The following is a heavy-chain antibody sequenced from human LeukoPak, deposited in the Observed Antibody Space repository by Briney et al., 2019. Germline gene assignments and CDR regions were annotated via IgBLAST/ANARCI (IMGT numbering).Heavy chain of an antibody. CDR2: ITTSGSTT. D-gene: IGHD2-15*01. CDR3: ARDQTPFY. J-gene: IGHJ4*02. Sequence: GGSLRLSCAAPRFTFSSYEMNWVRQAPGKGLEWISYITTSGSTTYYADSVKGRFTISRDNAESSMWLQMNSLRDEDTAVYYCARDQTPFYWGQGSLVTVSS. CDR1: RFTFSSYE. V-gene: IGHV3-48*03.